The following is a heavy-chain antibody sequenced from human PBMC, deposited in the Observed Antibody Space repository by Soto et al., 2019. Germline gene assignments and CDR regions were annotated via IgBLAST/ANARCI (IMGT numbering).Heavy chain of an antibody. J-gene: IGHJ4*02. CDR3: ARRRPTGYYNY. CDR2: IGSSSSYT. D-gene: IGHD3-9*01. Sequence: QVQLVESGGDLVKPGASLRLSCAASGFPFSDYYMSWIRQAPGKGLEWVSSIGSSSSYTNYADSVKGRFTISGDNAKNSLYLQMNSLRAEDTAVYYCARRRPTGYYNYWGQGSLVTVSA. V-gene: IGHV3-11*05. CDR1: GFPFSDYY.